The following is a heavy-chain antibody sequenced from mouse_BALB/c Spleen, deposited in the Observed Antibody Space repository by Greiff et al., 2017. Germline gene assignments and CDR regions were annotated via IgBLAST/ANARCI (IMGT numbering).Heavy chain of an antibody. D-gene: IGHD1-2*01. J-gene: IGHJ2*01. CDR2: IYPGDGDT. Sequence: QVQLQQSGAELARPGASVKLSCKASGYTFTSYWMQWVKQRPGQGLEWIVAIYPGDGDTRYTQKFKGKATLTADKSSSTAYMQLSSLASEDSAVYYCARDYYGPPGDWGQGTTLTVAS. V-gene: IGHV1-87*01. CDR3: ARDYYGPPGD. CDR1: GYTFTSYW.